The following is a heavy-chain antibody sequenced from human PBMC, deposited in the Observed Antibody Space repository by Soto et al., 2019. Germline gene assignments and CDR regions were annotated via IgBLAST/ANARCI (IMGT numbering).Heavy chain of an antibody. CDR2: VHHSWGS. V-gene: IGHV4-59*08. D-gene: IGHD3-10*01. CDR3: ARQGFGPLHGLVDV. J-gene: IGHJ6*02. Sequence: QVQLQESGPGLVKPSETLSLSCTVSGGSISSYYWSWFRQSPGKRMEWIGYVHHSWGSSYNPSLQSRAAISLDTSKSQFSLKVPSVPATDTAVYYCARQGFGPLHGLVDVWGQGTTVTVSS. CDR1: GGSISSYY.